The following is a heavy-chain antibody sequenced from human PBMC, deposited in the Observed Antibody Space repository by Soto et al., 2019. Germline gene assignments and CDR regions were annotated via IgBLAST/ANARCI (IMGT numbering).Heavy chain of an antibody. J-gene: IGHJ4*02. Sequence: ASVKVSCKASGYTFSTYYMHWVRQAPGQGYEWMGIINPSGGSTTYAQNLQGRVTMTRDTSTTTVYMELSSLKSEDTAVYYCARYDYNGYYFDYWGQGTLVTVSS. CDR1: GYTFSTYY. CDR3: ARYDYNGYYFDY. D-gene: IGHD4-4*01. CDR2: INPSGGST. V-gene: IGHV1-46*01.